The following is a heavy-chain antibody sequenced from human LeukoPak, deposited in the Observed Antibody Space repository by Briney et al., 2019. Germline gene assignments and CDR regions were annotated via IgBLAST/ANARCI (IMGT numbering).Heavy chain of an antibody. CDR3: ARGLVVGDGGGGWFDS. CDR1: GGSISSSSYS. J-gene: IGHJ5*01. Sequence: SETLSLTCTVSGGSISSSSYSWGWIRQPPGKGLEWIGTISDSGNTYYNPSLRSRVTISEDTSKNQFSLKLNSVTAADTAVYYCARGLVVGDGGGGWFDSWGQGTLVTVSS. CDR2: ISDSGNT. V-gene: IGHV4-39*07. D-gene: IGHD3-22*01.